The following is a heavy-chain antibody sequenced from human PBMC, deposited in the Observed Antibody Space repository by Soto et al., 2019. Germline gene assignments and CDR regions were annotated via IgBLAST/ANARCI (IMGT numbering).Heavy chain of an antibody. CDR3: AKRYSRETKDY. Sequence: QVQLVESGGGVVQPGRSLRLSCAASGFTFSSYGMHWVRQAPGKGLEWVAVISYDGSNKYYADSVKGRFTISRDNSKNTLYLQMNSLRAEDTAVYYCAKRYSRETKDYWGQGTLVTVSS. V-gene: IGHV3-30*18. CDR2: ISYDGSNK. CDR1: GFTFSSYG. D-gene: IGHD1-1*01. J-gene: IGHJ4*02.